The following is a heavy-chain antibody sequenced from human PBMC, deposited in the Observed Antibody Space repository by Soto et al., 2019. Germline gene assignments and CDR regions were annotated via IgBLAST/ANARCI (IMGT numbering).Heavy chain of an antibody. D-gene: IGHD3-3*01. CDR1: GGSIRSYY. J-gene: IGHJ6*02. V-gene: IGHV4-59*01. Sequence: SETLSLTCTVPGGSIRSYYWNWFRQSPGKGLEWIGYIYDSGSTNYNPSLKRRVTMLIDTSKNQFSLNLSSVTAADTAVYYCAREYYDFWSPGMDVWGRGTTVT. CDR3: AREYYDFWSPGMDV. CDR2: IYDSGST.